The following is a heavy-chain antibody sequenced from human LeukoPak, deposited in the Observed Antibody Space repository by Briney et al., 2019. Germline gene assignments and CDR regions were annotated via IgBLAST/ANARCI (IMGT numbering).Heavy chain of an antibody. V-gene: IGHV4-59*08. CDR1: GTSITRDY. J-gene: IGHJ6*02. CDR3: ARGDESLVYGMDV. CDR2: ISYSGST. Sequence: PSETLSLTCIVSGTSITRDYWTWIRQPPGKGLEWVGYISYSGSTHYSPSLSSRVSISLDTSKNQFSLRLKSVTAADTAVYYCARGDESLVYGMDVWGQGTTVTVSS.